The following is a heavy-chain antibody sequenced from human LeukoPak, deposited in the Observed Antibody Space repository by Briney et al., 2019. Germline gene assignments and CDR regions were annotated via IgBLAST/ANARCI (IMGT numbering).Heavy chain of an antibody. CDR3: ARELRGQLVLDY. CDR1: GFTFSSYA. V-gene: IGHV3-30*01. CDR2: ISYDGSNK. Sequence: PGGSLRLSCAASGFTFSSYAMHWVRQAPGKGLEWVAVISYDGSNKYYADSVKGRFTISRDNSKNTLYLQMNSLRAEDTAVYYCARELRGQLVLDYWGQGTLVTVSS. D-gene: IGHD6-13*01. J-gene: IGHJ4*02.